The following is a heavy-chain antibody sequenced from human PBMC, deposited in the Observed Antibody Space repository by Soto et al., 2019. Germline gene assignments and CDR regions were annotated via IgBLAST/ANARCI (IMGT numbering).Heavy chain of an antibody. CDR2: IYHSGST. V-gene: IGHV4-30-2*02. Sequence: SETLSLTCAVSGGSISSGGYSWSWIRQPPGKGLEWIGYIYHSGSTYYNPSLKGRFTISRDNSKNTLYLQMNSLRAEDTAVYYCAKDQVYYDSSGYFGHWGQGTLVTVSS. CDR3: AKDQVYYDSSGYFGH. CDR1: GGSISSGGYS. D-gene: IGHD3-22*01. J-gene: IGHJ4*02.